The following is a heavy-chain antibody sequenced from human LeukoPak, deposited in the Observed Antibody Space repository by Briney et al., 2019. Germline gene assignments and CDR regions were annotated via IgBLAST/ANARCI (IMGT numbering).Heavy chain of an antibody. CDR2: INPNSGGT. CDR3: ASLGGTFGGVIAPESNWFDP. CDR1: GYTFTGYY. J-gene: IGHJ5*02. Sequence: ASVKVSCKASGYTFTGYYMHWVRQAPGQGLEWMGWINPNSGGTNYAQKFQGRVTMTRDTSISTAYMELSRLRSDDTAVYYCASLGGTFGGVIAPESNWFDPWGQGTLVTVSS. V-gene: IGHV1-2*02. D-gene: IGHD3-16*02.